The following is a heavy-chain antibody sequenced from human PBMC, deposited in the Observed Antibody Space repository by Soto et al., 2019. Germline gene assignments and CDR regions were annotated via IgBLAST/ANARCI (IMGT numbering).Heavy chain of an antibody. CDR2: IYYSGST. V-gene: IGHV4-30-4*01. CDR3: ASRRLDSSGYYYFDY. D-gene: IGHD3-22*01. J-gene: IGHJ4*02. Sequence: QVQLQESGPGLVKPSQTLSLTCTVSGGSISSGDYYWSWIRQPPGKGLEWIGYIYYSGSTYYNPSLNRRVTLSVDTSQNQFSLPLSSVPAPDTAVYYFASRRLDSSGYYYFDYWGQGTLVAVSS. CDR1: GGSISSGDYY.